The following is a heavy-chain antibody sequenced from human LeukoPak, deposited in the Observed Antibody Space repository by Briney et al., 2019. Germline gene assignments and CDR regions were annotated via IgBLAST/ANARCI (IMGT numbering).Heavy chain of an antibody. CDR2: ISWNSGSI. CDR1: GFTFDYYA. D-gene: IGHD2-2*01. CDR3: AKGGSEYQLLSAFDY. J-gene: IGHJ4*02. Sequence: GGSLRLSCAASGFTFDYYAMHWVRQARGKGLEWVSGISWNSGSIGYADSVKGRFTISRDNAKNSLYLQMNSLRAEDTALYYCAKGGSEYQLLSAFDYWGQGTLVTVSS. V-gene: IGHV3-9*01.